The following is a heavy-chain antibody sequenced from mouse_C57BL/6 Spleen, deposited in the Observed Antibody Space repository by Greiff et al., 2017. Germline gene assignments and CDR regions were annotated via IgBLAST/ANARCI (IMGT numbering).Heavy chain of an antibody. Sequence: VKLMESGAELVKPGASVKISCKASGYAFSSYWMNWVKQRPGKGLEWIGQIYPGDGDTNYNGKFKGKATLTADKSSSTAYMQLSSLTSEDSAVYFCARYYDYDGAMDYWGQGTSVTVSS. CDR2: IYPGDGDT. CDR3: ARYYDYDGAMDY. CDR1: GYAFSSYW. V-gene: IGHV1-80*01. J-gene: IGHJ4*01. D-gene: IGHD2-4*01.